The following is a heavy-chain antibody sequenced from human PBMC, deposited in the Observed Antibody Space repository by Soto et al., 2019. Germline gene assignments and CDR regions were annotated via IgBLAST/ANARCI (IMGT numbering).Heavy chain of an antibody. D-gene: IGHD2-15*01. V-gene: IGHV1-69*12. CDR3: ARESLYCSGCSCYFLPGIDY. Sequence: QVQLVQSGAEVKKPGSSVKVSCKASGGTFSSYAISWVRQAPGQGLEWMGGIIPIFGTANYAQKFQGRVTITADESTSNAYMELSSLGSEDTAVYYCARESLYCSGCSCYFLPGIDYWGQGTLVTVSS. CDR2: IIPIFGTA. J-gene: IGHJ4*02. CDR1: GGTFSSYA.